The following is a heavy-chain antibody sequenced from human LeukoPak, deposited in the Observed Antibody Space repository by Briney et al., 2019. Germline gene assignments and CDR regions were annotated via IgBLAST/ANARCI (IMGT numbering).Heavy chain of an antibody. CDR2: INTDGSST. D-gene: IGHD6-13*01. J-gene: IGHJ4*02. CDR3: ARVSSSSWWALDY. CDR1: GFTFSSYW. Sequence: PGGSLRLSCEVSGFTFSSYWMHWVRQAPGKGLVWVSRINTDGSSTSYADSVKGRFTISRDNAKNTLYLQMNSLRAEDTAVYYCARVSSSSWWALDYWGQGTLVTVSS. V-gene: IGHV3-74*01.